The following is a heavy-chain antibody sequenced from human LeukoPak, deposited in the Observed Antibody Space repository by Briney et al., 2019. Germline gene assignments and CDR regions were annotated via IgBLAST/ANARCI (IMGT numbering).Heavy chain of an antibody. J-gene: IGHJ1*01. D-gene: IGHD3-16*01. CDR2: ISPRGDIT. Sequence: GGTLRLSCAASGFSFRSHGMSWVRQAPGKGLEWVSGISPRGDITYYKDSVRGRFTISRDNFKNTVSLQLNSLRAEDTAMYYCAKDDDWGRFNHWGQGTLVTVSS. V-gene: IGHV3-23*01. CDR1: GFSFRSHG. CDR3: AKDDDWGRFNH.